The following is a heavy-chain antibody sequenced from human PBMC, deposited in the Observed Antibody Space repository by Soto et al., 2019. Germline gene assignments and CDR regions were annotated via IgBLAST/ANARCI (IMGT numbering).Heavy chain of an antibody. CDR2: INHSGST. J-gene: IGHJ4*02. Sequence: QVQLQQWGAGLLKPSETLSLTCAVYGGSFSGYYWSWIRQPPGKGLEWIGEINHSGSTNYNPSLKRRVTISVDTSKNQFSLTLSPVTAADTAVYYCAREPVSYSSSWYVVRYFDYWGQGTLVTVSA. CDR1: GGSFSGYY. D-gene: IGHD6-13*01. V-gene: IGHV4-34*01. CDR3: AREPVSYSSSWYVVRYFDY.